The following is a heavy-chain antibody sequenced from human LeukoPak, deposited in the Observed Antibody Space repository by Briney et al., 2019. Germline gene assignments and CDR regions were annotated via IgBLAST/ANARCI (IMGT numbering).Heavy chain of an antibody. D-gene: IGHD2-21*01. J-gene: IGHJ4*02. CDR3: ARERSVVADY. CDR2: IGSTSTFI. Sequence: GESLKISCVASGFTFSDYSMNWVRQAPGKGLEWVSAIGSTSTFISYADSVRGRFAISGDNAENSLYLQMNSLRAEDTAIYFCARERSVVADYWGQGTLVTVS. V-gene: IGHV3-21*01. CDR1: GFTFSDYS.